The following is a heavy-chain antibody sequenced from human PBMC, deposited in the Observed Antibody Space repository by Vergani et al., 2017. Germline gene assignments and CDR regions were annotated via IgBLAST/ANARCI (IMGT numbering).Heavy chain of an antibody. V-gene: IGHV1-69*01. Sequence: QVQLVQSGAEVKTPGSSVKVLCKASGGTLSSYAISWVRQAPGQGLEGMGGRIPTFGTENYAQKFQGRVPITADESTITAYMELSSMRSEDTAVYYCARAQDAGIYYYNYMDVWGKGTTVTVSS. J-gene: IGHJ6*03. CDR2: RIPTFGTE. CDR1: GGTLSSYA. D-gene: IGHD3-10*01. CDR3: ARAQDAGIYYYNYMDV.